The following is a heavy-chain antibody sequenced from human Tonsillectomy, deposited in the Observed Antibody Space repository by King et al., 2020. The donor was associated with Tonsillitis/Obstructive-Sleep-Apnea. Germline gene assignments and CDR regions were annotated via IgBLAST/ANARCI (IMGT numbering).Heavy chain of an antibody. J-gene: IGHJ4*02. CDR3: ARMSLGYCSSTIDY. CDR1: GFSLSTSGMF. CDR2: IDWDDDK. V-gene: IGHV2-70*01. D-gene: IGHD2-2*01. Sequence: VTLKESGPALVKPTQTLTLTCTFSGFSLSTSGMFVSWIRQPPGKAREWLALIDWDDDKYYNTYLKTRLTIPKDTSKNKVVLTMTNMDPVDTATYYCARMSLGYCSSTIDYWGQGTLVTVSS.